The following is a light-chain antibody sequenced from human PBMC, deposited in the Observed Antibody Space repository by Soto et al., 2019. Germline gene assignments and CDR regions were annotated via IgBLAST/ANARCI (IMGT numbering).Light chain of an antibody. V-gene: IGKV1-39*01. Sequence: DIQMTQSPSSLSASVEDRVIITCRSSQSISNHLNWYQQKPGKAPKLMIYAASSLQSGVPSRFSGSGSGTDFTLTISSLQPEDFATYYCQQSYSTPITFGQGTRLENK. CDR3: QQSYSTPIT. CDR1: QSISNH. J-gene: IGKJ5*01. CDR2: AAS.